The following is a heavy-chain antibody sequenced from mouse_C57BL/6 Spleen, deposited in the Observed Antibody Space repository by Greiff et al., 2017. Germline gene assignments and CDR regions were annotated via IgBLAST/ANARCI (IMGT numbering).Heavy chain of an antibody. J-gene: IGHJ2*01. CDR1: GFTFSSYA. Sequence: EVKLMESGGGLVKPGGSLKLSCAASGFTFSSYAMSRVRQTPEKRLEWVATISDGGSYTYYPDNVKGRFTISRDNAKNNLYLQMSHLKSEDTAMYYCAREDYYGSSYDYWGQGTTLTVSS. CDR2: ISDGGSYT. CDR3: AREDYYGSSYDY. V-gene: IGHV5-4*01. D-gene: IGHD1-1*01.